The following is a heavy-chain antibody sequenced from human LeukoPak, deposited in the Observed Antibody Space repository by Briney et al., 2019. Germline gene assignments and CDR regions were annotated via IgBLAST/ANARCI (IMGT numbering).Heavy chain of an antibody. J-gene: IGHJ4*02. Sequence: SGGSLRLSCAASGFTFSSYSMNWVRQAPGKGLEWVSSISSSSSYIYYADSVKGRFTISRDNAKNSLYLQMYSLRAEDTAVYYCARGPYYYDSSGYFYDYWGQGTLVTVSS. V-gene: IGHV3-21*01. CDR1: GFTFSSYS. D-gene: IGHD3-22*01. CDR2: ISSSSSYI. CDR3: ARGPYYYDSSGYFYDY.